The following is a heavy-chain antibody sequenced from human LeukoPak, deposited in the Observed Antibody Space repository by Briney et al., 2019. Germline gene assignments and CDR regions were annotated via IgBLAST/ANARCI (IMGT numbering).Heavy chain of an antibody. D-gene: IGHD3-3*01. CDR3: AKKFLDYDFWGVYWYYFDY. J-gene: IGHJ4*02. V-gene: IGHV3-23*01. Sequence: GGSLRLSCADSGFTFSSYAMSWVRQAPGKGLEWVSAISGSGGSTYYADSVKGRFTISRDNSKNTLYLQMNSLRAEDTAVYYCAKKFLDYDFWGVYWYYFDYWGQGPLVTVPS. CDR2: ISGSGGST. CDR1: GFTFSSYA.